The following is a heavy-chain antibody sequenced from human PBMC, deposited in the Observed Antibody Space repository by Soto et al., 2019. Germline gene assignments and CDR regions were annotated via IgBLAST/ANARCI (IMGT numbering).Heavy chain of an antibody. J-gene: IGHJ5*02. D-gene: IGHD2-15*01. CDR2: ISYDGSNK. Sequence: QLVESGGGVVQPGRSLRLSCAASGFTFSNYAMHWVRQAPGKALEWVAFISYDGSNKYCADSLKGRFTVSRDNSKSTLYLQVNSLRTEDTAVYYCARDPRYCSGGSCPFNNWFDPWGQGTLVTVSS. V-gene: IGHV3-30-3*01. CDR3: ARDPRYCSGGSCPFNNWFDP. CDR1: GFTFSNYA.